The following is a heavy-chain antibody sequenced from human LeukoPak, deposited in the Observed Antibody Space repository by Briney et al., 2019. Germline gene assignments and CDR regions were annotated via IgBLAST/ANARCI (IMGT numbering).Heavy chain of an antibody. Sequence: GSLRLSCAASGFTFDDYAMHWVRQATGKGLEWVSLISGDGGSTYYADSVKGRFTISRDNSKNSLYLQMNSLRTEDTALYYCAKDIGWVDPQNYYYYGMDVWGQGTTVTVSS. CDR1: GFTFDDYA. V-gene: IGHV3-43*02. CDR2: ISGDGGST. J-gene: IGHJ6*02. D-gene: IGHD2-15*01. CDR3: AKDIGWVDPQNYYYYGMDV.